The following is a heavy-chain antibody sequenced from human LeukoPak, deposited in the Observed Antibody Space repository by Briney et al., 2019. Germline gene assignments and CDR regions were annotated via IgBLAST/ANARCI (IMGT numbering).Heavy chain of an antibody. CDR3: AKDGCDSISCSRPFDY. D-gene: IGHD2-2*01. CDR1: EFTFSSYA. CDR2: ISDGGDST. J-gene: IGHJ4*02. V-gene: IGHV3-23*01. Sequence: GGSLRISCSASEFTFSSYAMSWVRQAPGKGLEWVSAISDGGDSTYYADSVKGRFTISRDNSKNTLYLQMNSLRAEDTAIYFCAKDGCDSISCSRPFDYWGQGTLVTVSS.